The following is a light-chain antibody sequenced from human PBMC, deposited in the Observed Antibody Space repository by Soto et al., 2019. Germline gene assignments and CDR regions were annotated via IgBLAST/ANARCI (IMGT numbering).Light chain of an antibody. Sequence: EIVLTQSPATLSVSPGERATLSCRASQSVGSNFAWYQQKPGQAPRLLIFASSTGATGVPARFSGSGSGTAFTLTISSLQSEDFAVYYCQQYGDWPLTFGGGAKVEIE. CDR3: QQYGDWPLT. J-gene: IGKJ4*01. CDR1: QSVGSN. CDR2: ASS. V-gene: IGKV3-15*01.